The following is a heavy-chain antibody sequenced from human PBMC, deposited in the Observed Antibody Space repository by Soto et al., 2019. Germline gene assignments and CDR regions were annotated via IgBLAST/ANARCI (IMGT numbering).Heavy chain of an antibody. J-gene: IGHJ4*02. D-gene: IGHD6-19*01. Sequence: TSETLSLTCTVSGGSISSSSYYWGWIRQPPGKGLEWIGSIYYSGSTYYNPSLKSRVTISVDTSKNQFSLKLSSVTAADTAVYYCARHGLSSGSYDPRTFFDYWGQGTLVTVSS. V-gene: IGHV4-39*01. CDR2: IYYSGST. CDR3: ARHGLSSGSYDPRTFFDY. CDR1: GGSISSSSYY.